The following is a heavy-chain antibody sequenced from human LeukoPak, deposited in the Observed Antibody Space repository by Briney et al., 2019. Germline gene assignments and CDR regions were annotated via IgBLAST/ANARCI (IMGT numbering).Heavy chain of an antibody. CDR2: VGRGGGDT. CDR3: VKHSGGVYGNSDY. D-gene: IGHD1-1*01. Sequence: GGSLRLSCAASGFTFSSYAMSWVRQAPGKGLEWVSTVGRGGGDTYYADSVRGRFTISKDSSKNTLQMNSLSADDTAMYYCVKHSGGVYGNSDYWGQGILVTVSS. CDR1: GFTFSSYA. J-gene: IGHJ4*02. V-gene: IGHV3-23*01.